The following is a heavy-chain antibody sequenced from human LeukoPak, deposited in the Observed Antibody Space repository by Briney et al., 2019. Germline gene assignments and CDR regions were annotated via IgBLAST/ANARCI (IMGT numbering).Heavy chain of an antibody. V-gene: IGHV1-24*01. D-gene: IGHD3-9*01. CDR3: ATIELRNFDWLVFDY. Sequence: AASVKVSCTVSGYSLTELPMHWVRQAPGKGLEWVGGFDPEEREEIYAQKFQGRVTMTEDTSTHTAYMELTGLRSDDTAVYYCATIELRNFDWLVFDYWGQGTLLSVSS. CDR2: FDPEEREE. CDR1: GYSLTELP. J-gene: IGHJ4*02.